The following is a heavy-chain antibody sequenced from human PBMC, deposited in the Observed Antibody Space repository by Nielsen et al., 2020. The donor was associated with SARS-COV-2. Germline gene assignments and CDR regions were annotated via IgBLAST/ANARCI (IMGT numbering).Heavy chain of an antibody. V-gene: IGHV1-18*01. CDR3: ARVDRAIYYDFWSGYFGSGTTDRENWFDP. D-gene: IGHD3-3*01. J-gene: IGHJ5*02. CDR1: GYTFTSYG. Sequence: VKVSCKASGYTFTSYGISWVRQAPGQGLEWMGWISAYNGNTNYAQKLQGRVTMTTDTSTSTAYMELRSLRSDDTAVYYCARVDRAIYYDFWSGYFGSGTTDRENWFDPWGQGTLVTVSS. CDR2: ISAYNGNT.